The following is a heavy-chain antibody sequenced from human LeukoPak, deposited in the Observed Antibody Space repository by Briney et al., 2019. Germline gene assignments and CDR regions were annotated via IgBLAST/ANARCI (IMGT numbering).Heavy chain of an antibody. J-gene: IGHJ4*02. CDR1: GYTLTSYG. CDR2: ISAYNGNT. Sequence: ASVKVSCKASGYTLTSYGISWVRHAPGQGLEWMGWISAYNGNTKYAQKLQGRVTMTTDTSTSTAYMELRSLRSDDTAVYYCYSLFAGGGDYYIDYWGQGNPVTVSS. CDR3: YSLFAGGGDYYIDY. V-gene: IGHV1-18*01. D-gene: IGHD3-16*01.